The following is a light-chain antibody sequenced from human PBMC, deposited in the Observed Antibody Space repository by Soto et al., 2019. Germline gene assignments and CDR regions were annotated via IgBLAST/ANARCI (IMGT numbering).Light chain of an antibody. CDR1: QSISSW. Sequence: DIQMTQSPSTVSASVGDRVTITCRASQSISSWLAWYQQKPGKAPKLLIQKASSLESGVPSRFSGSGSGTEFTLAISSLQPDDFATYYGQQYSIFSLTFGVGTKVEIK. CDR2: KAS. CDR3: QQYSIFSLT. J-gene: IGKJ4*01. V-gene: IGKV1-5*03.